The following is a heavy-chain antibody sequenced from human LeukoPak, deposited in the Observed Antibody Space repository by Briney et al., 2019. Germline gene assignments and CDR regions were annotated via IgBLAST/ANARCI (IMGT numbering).Heavy chain of an antibody. CDR1: GFTFSSYG. CDR3: ARGPFGVVIRYYFDY. D-gene: IGHD3-3*01. V-gene: IGHV3-30-3*01. Sequence: PGGSLRLSCAASGFTFSSYGMDGVRQAPGKGLEGVAVISYDGSNKYYADSVKGRFTISSDNSKTTLYLQMTSLRAEDTAVYYCARGPFGVVIRYYFDYWGQGTLVTVSS. CDR2: ISYDGSNK. J-gene: IGHJ4*02.